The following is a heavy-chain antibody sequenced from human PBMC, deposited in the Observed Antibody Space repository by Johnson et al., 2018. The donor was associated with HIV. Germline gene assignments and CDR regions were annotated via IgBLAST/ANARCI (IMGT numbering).Heavy chain of an antibody. J-gene: IGHJ3*02. Sequence: QVQLVESGGGVVQPGRSLRLSCAASGFTFSSYAMHWVRQAPGKGLEWVAVISYDGSNKYYADSVEGRFTISRDNSRDTLSLQMNSLRVEDTALYYCARERAVTTKGYDEDAFDIWGQGTMVTVSS. CDR1: GFTFSSYA. CDR3: ARERAVTTKGYDEDAFDI. V-gene: IGHV3-30-3*01. D-gene: IGHD4-17*01. CDR2: ISYDGSNK.